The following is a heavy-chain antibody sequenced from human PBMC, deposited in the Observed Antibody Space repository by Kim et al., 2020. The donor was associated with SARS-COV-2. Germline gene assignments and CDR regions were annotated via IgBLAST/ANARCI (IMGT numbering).Heavy chain of an antibody. V-gene: IGHV1-18*01. J-gene: IGHJ6*02. CDR3: ARDPYSSSSPWATGMDV. CDR1: GYTFTSYG. CDR2: ISAYNGNT. Sequence: ASVKVSCKASGYTFTSYGISWVRQALGKGLEWLGWISAYNGNTTYAQNLQGRVTMTTDTSTSTAYMELRSLRSDDTAVYYCARDPYSSSSPWATGMDVWGQGTTVTVSS. D-gene: IGHD6-6*01.